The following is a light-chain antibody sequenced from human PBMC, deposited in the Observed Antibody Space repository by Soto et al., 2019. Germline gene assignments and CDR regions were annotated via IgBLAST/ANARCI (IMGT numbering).Light chain of an antibody. J-gene: IGLJ2*01. V-gene: IGLV2-8*01. CDR2: EVT. Sequence: QSALTQPPSASGSPGQSVTISCTGTSSDVGRYNYVSWYQQHPGKAPKLMIYEVTKRPSGLPDRFSGSKSGNTASLTVSGLQPEDEADYYCTSYAVSSAMVFGGGTKLTVL. CDR1: SSDVGRYNY. CDR3: TSYAVSSAMV.